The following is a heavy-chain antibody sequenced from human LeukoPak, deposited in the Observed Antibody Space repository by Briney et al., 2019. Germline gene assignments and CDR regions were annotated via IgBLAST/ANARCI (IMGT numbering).Heavy chain of an antibody. D-gene: IGHD3-10*01. V-gene: IGHV4-39*01. CDR1: GGSISSSSYY. CDR2: IYYSGST. J-gene: IGHJ3*02. CDR3: ARRRRPGQNYYGSGSYPPDAFDI. Sequence: SETLSLTCTVSGGSISSSSYYWGWIRQPPGKGLEWIGSIYYSGSTYYNPSLKSRVTISVDTSKNQFSLKLSSVTAADTAVYYCARRRRPGQNYYGSGSYPPDAFDIWGQGTMVTVSS.